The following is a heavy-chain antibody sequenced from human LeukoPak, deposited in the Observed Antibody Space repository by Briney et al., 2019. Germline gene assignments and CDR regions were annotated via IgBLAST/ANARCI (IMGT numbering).Heavy chain of an antibody. CDR1: GGSISSSSYY. CDR3: ARHRYYFDN. CDR2: IYYSGST. V-gene: IGHV4-39*01. Sequence: SETLSLTCTASGGSISSSSYYWVWIRQPPGKGLEWIGSIYYSGSTNYNPSHKSRVTISVDTSKNQFSLKLSSVTAADTAVYYCARHRYYFDNWGQGTLVTVSS. J-gene: IGHJ4*02.